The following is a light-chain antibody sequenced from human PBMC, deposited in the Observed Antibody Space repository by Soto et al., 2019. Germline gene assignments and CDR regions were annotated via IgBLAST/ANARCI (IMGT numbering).Light chain of an antibody. CDR2: GAS. J-gene: IGKJ1*01. CDR3: QQYGSSPWT. V-gene: IGKV3-20*01. CDR1: QIVSSSY. Sequence: VVTQSPCTLSLSQGERATLSCRASQIVSSSYLAWYQQKPGQAPRLLIYGASSRATGIPDRFSGSGSGTDFTLTICRLEPEDFAVYYCQQYGSSPWTFGQRTMADIK.